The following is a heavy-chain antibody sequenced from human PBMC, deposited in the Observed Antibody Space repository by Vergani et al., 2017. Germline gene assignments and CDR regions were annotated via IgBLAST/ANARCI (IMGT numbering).Heavy chain of an antibody. CDR1: GYTFTSYG. Sequence: QVQLVQSGAEVKKPGASVKVSCKASGYTFTSYGTSWVRQAPGQGLEWMGWISAYNGNTNYAQKLQGRVTMTTDTSTSTAYMELRSLRSDDTAVYYCARGLYDFWSGKLPDGXFDPWGQGTLVTVSS. CDR3: ARGLYDFWSGKLPDGXFDP. J-gene: IGHJ5*02. CDR2: ISAYNGNT. D-gene: IGHD3-3*01. V-gene: IGHV1-18*01.